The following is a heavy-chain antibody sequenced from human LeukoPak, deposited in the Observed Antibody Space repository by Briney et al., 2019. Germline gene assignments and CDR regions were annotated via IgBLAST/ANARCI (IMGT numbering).Heavy chain of an antibody. D-gene: IGHD6-13*01. CDR1: GFTFSSYA. Sequence: PGRSLRLSCAASGFTFSSYAMHWVRQAPGKGLEWVAVISYDGSNKYYADSVKGRFTISRDNSKNTLYLQMNSLRAEDTAVYYCARQPYSSSWYGFDAFDIWGQGTTVTVSS. J-gene: IGHJ3*02. V-gene: IGHV3-30*04. CDR2: ISYDGSNK. CDR3: ARQPYSSSWYGFDAFDI.